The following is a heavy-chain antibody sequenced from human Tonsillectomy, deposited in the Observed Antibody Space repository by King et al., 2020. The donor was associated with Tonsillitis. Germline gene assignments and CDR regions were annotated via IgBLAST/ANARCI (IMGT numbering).Heavy chain of an antibody. Sequence: VQLVESGGGLVQPGRSLRLSCGASGFTFNDYAMHWVRQAPGKALEWFPGISGKSGSIGLADLVKCRFTIPRDNAKNSLYLQMNSLRAEDTALYYCAKDKSSWYYFDYWGQGTLVTVSS. J-gene: IGHJ4*02. V-gene: IGHV3-9*01. D-gene: IGHD6-13*01. CDR3: AKDKSSWYYFDY. CDR2: ISGKSGSI. CDR1: GFTFNDYA.